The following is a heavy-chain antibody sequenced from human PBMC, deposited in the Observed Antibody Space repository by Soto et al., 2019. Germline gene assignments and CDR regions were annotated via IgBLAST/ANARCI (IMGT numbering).Heavy chain of an antibody. Sequence: QGQLVQSGGEVKKPGASVKVSCKAPGYTFRSYGISWVRQAPGQGLEWMGWISGYNGNTQYSQKFQVSVTLTTDTSTTTAYMERRSLRSDDTAVYYCARDEPVVQAANRFDPWGQGTLVTVSS. CDR1: GYTFRSYG. V-gene: IGHV1-18*04. CDR3: ARDEPVVQAANRFDP. D-gene: IGHD2-2*01. CDR2: ISGYNGNT. J-gene: IGHJ5*02.